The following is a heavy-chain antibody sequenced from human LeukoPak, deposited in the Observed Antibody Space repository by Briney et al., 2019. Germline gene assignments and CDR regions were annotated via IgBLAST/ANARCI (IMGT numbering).Heavy chain of an antibody. J-gene: IGHJ4*02. V-gene: IGHV3-33*01. CDR3: ARDESMVRGVIIY. CDR1: GFTFSSYG. Sequence: GGSLRLSCAASGFTFSSYGMHWVRQAPGKGLEWLAVIWYDGSNKYYADSVKGRFTISRDNSKNTLYLQMNSLRAEDTAVYYCARDESMVRGVIIYWGQGTLVTVSS. CDR2: IWYDGSNK. D-gene: IGHD3-10*01.